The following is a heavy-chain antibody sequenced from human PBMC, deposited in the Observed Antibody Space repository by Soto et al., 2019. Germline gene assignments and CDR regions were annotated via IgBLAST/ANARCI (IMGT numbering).Heavy chain of an antibody. CDR3: ARDRHCSGGSCYFVFALRFDP. Sequence: QVQLVESGGGVVQPGRSLRLSCAASGFTFSSYAMHWVRQAPGKGLEWVAVISYDGSNKYYADSVKGRFTISRDNSKNTLYLQMNSLRAEDTAVYYCARDRHCSGGSCYFVFALRFDPWGQGTLVTVSS. V-gene: IGHV3-30-3*01. J-gene: IGHJ5*02. CDR2: ISYDGSNK. D-gene: IGHD2-15*01. CDR1: GFTFSSYA.